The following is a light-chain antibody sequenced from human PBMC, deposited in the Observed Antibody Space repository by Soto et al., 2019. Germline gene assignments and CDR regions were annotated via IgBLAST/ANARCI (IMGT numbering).Light chain of an antibody. V-gene: IGKV3-15*01. J-gene: IGKJ1*01. CDR2: GAS. CDR3: QQYNTSPLT. CDR1: QSLSSN. Sequence: DTVLTQSPDTLSVSPGERATVSCRARQSLSSNLAWYQQKPGQAPRLLILGASDRVTSIPARFSGSGSGTEFTLSVSSLQSDDVAVNYCQQYNTSPLTFGQGTKVEIK.